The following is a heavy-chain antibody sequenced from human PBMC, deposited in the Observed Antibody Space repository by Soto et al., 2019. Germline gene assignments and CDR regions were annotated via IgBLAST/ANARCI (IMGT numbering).Heavy chain of an antibody. CDR1: GGSFSSGAVGSY. Sequence: QVQLQESGPGLVKPSQTLSPICFVSGGSFSSGAVGSYWTWIRQHPGKGLEWIGYIYYSGTTYYNPSLKSRPTISMDTSENQFSLELTSVTAADTAIYFCASGHDAYKVRYWGQGTLVTVSS. CDR3: ASGHDAYKVRY. J-gene: IGHJ4*02. V-gene: IGHV4-31*03. CDR2: IYYSGTT. D-gene: IGHD1-1*01.